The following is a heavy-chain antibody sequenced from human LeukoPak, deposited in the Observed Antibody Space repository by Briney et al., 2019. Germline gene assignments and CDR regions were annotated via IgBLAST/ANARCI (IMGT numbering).Heavy chain of an antibody. CDR3: AKLAKYFYGAETFYFFEH. CDR1: GFTFSSYG. D-gene: IGHD3-10*01. J-gene: IGHJ4*02. CDR2: ISGSGSDGST. Sequence: GGSLRLSCAASGFTFSSYGMSWVRQAPGKGLEWVSGISGSGSDGSTYYADSVKGRFTISRDNGKNSLYLQMNSLRVEDTAVYYCAKLAKYFYGAETFYFFEHWGQGTPVTASS. V-gene: IGHV3-23*01.